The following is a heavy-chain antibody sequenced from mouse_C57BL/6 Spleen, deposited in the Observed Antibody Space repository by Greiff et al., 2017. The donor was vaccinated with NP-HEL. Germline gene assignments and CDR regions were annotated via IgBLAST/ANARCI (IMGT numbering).Heavy chain of an antibody. D-gene: IGHD2-4*01. CDR3: APYPVDYDGY. CDR2: IDPSDSYT. Sequence: QVQLQQPGAELVRPGTSVKLSCKASGYTFTSYWMHWVKQRPGQGLEWIGVIDPSDSYTNYNQKFKGKATLTVDTSSSTAYMQLSSLTSEDSAVYYCAPYPVDYDGYWGQGTTLTVSS. J-gene: IGHJ2*01. V-gene: IGHV1-59*01. CDR1: GYTFTSYW.